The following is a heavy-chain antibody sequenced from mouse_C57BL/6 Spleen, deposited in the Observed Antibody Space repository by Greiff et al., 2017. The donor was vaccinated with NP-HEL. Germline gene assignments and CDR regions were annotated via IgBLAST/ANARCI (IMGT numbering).Heavy chain of an antibody. CDR2: IRSKSNNYAT. CDR1: GFSFNTYA. Sequence: EVKVVESGGGLVQPKGSLKLSCAASGFSFNTYAMNWVRQAPGKGLEWVARIRSKSNNYATYYADSVKDRFTISRDDSESMLYLQMNNLKTEDTAMYYCVRQGRLLRDYFDYWGQGTTLTVSS. V-gene: IGHV10-1*01. D-gene: IGHD1-1*01. CDR3: VRQGRLLRDYFDY. J-gene: IGHJ2*01.